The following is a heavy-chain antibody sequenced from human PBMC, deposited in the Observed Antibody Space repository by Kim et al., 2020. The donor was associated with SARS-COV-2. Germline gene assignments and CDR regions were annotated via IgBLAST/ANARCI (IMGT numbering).Heavy chain of an antibody. V-gene: IGHV3-9*01. Sequence: GGSLRLSCAASGFTFDDYAMHWVRQAPGKGLEWVSGISWNSGSIGYADSVKGRFTISRDNAKNSLYLQMNSLRAEDTALYYCANLGPFGEVDYWGQGTLVTVSS. CDR2: ISWNSGSI. J-gene: IGHJ4*02. CDR1: GFTFDDYA. D-gene: IGHD3-10*01. CDR3: ANLGPFGEVDY.